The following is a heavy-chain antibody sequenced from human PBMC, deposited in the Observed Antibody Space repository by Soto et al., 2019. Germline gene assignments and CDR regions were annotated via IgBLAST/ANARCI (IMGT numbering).Heavy chain of an antibody. CDR2: SVPISHIS. Sequence: VQLIQSGAEVKKPGSSLKVSCKASGGTFSSYALSWVRQAPGQGLEWMGGSVPISHISNYSQKLQGRVTISADDSTSPANMELSSLRSEDTAVYYCTRDARTSMTTTSPFDPWGQGTLVTVSS. D-gene: IGHD4-17*01. CDR1: GGTFSSYA. V-gene: IGHV1-69*01. CDR3: TRDARTSMTTTSPFDP. J-gene: IGHJ5*02.